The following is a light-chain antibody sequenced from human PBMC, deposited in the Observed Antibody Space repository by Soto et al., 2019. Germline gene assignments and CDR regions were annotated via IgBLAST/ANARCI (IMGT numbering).Light chain of an antibody. CDR3: QQSYFTPFT. CDR1: QSVSSN. CDR2: GAS. J-gene: IGKJ3*01. Sequence: EIVMTQSPATLSVSPGERATLSCRASQSVSSNLAWYQQKPGQAPRLLIYGASTRATAIPARFSGSGSGTEFTLTISGLQSEDFVTYYCQQSYFTPFTFGPGTKVDIK. V-gene: IGKV3-15*01.